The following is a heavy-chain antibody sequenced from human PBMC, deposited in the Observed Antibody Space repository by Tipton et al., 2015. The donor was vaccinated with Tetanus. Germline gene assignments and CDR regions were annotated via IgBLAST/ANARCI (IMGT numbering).Heavy chain of an antibody. CDR3: AKDRDAFMVDPYYYDL. CDR2: INGRGDRT. CDR1: GFSVSSND. V-gene: IGHV3-23*01. J-gene: IGHJ4*02. Sequence: SLRLSCAISGFSVSSNDMSWVRQAPGRGLEWVSTINGRGDRTYYADSVKGRFTISRDNSKNTLSLQMTSLSAEDTALYYCAKDRDAFMVDPYYYDLWGQGTLVPVSS. D-gene: IGHD3-10*01.